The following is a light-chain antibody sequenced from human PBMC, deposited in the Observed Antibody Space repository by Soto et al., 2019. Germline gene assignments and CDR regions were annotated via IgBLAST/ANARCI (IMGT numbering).Light chain of an antibody. J-gene: IGLJ1*01. CDR1: SSDVGGYNY. V-gene: IGLV2-8*01. CDR3: CSYVGSNNYV. CDR2: EVT. Sequence: QSALTQPPSVSGSPGQSVAISCTGTSSDVGGYNYVSWYQQYPGKAPKLIMYEVTKRPSGVPDRFSGSKSGNTASLTVSGLQAEDEADYYCCSYVGSNNYVFGTGTKLTVL.